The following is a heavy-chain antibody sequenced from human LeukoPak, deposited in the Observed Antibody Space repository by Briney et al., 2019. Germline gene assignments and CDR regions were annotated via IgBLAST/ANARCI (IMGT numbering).Heavy chain of an antibody. D-gene: IGHD6-13*01. CDR2: MCHGGTT. Sequence: SETLSLTCTVSGGSTNSGIHCWGWIRQPPGKELEWIGSMCHGGTTHYHPLLKSRVSISGDTSKNQFSLKMTPVTAADTAVYCVRTRAAAGDLWGQGTLVTVSS. V-gene: IGHV4-39*03. J-gene: IGHJ5*02. CDR3: RTRAAAGDL. CDR1: GGSTNSGIHC.